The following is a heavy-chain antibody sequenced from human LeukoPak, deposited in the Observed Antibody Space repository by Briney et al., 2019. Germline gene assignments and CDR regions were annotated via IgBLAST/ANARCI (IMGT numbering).Heavy chain of an antibody. V-gene: IGHV4-30-2*01. CDR2: IYHSGST. D-gene: IGHD3-10*01. CDR3: ARERTYYYGSGSPYFDY. Sequence: PSETLSLTCAVSGGSISSGGYSWSWIRQPPGKGLEWIGYIYHSGSTYYNPSLKSRVTISVDRSKNQFSLKLSSVTAADTAVYYCARERTYYYGSGSPYFDYWGQGTLVTVSS. J-gene: IGHJ4*02. CDR1: GGSISSGGYS.